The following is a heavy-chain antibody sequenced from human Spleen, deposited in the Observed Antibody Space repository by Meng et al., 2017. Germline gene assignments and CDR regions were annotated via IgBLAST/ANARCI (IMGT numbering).Heavy chain of an antibody. V-gene: IGHV3-7*01. CDR3: ARVDTSGYFEH. CDR2: IKQDGNEI. Sequence: GGSLRLSCAASGFTFSSYAMHWVRQAPGKGLEWVASIKQDGNEIHYVDSVKGRFTISRDNAENALFLQMNSLRADDTAMYYCARVDTSGYFEHWGQGTLVTVSS. CDR1: GFTFSSYA. D-gene: IGHD3-22*01. J-gene: IGHJ4*02.